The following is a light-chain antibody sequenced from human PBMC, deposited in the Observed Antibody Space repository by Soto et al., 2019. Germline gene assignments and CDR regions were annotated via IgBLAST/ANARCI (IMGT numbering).Light chain of an antibody. CDR3: QQYGSSPLFT. J-gene: IGKJ3*01. CDR1: QSVSSKY. V-gene: IGKV3-20*01. CDR2: GAS. Sequence: EIVLTQSPGTLSLSPGERATLSCRASQSVSSKYLAWYQQKPGQAPRLIIYGASIRATGIPDRFSGSGSGTDFTLTISRLEPEDFAVYYCQQYGSSPLFTFGPGTKVDIK.